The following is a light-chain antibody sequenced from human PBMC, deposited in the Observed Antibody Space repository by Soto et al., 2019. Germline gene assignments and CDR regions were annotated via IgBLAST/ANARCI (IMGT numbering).Light chain of an antibody. V-gene: IGKV1-5*03. CDR1: QSISSW. CDR2: KAS. J-gene: IGKJ1*01. CDR3: QQYNSYRT. Sequence: DIQMTQSPSTLSASVGDRVTITYRASQSISSWLAWYQQKPGKAPKLLIYKASSLESGVPSRFSGSGSGTEFTLTISSLQPDDFATYYCQQYNSYRTLGQGTKVDIK.